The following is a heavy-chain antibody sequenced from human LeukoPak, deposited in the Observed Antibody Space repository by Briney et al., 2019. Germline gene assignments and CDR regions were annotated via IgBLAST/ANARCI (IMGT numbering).Heavy chain of an antibody. D-gene: IGHD5-12*01. Sequence: GASVKVSCKASGYTFTGYYMHWVRQAPGQGLEGMGWINPNSGGTNYAQKFQGRATMTRDTSISTAYMELSRLRSDDTAVYYCASLSGYDYGFGFDYWGQGTLVTVSS. CDR1: GYTFTGYY. CDR3: ASLSGYDYGFGFDY. V-gene: IGHV1-2*02. J-gene: IGHJ4*02. CDR2: INPNSGGT.